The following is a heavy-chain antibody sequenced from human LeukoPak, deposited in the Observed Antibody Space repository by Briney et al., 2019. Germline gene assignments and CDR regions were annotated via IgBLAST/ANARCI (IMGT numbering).Heavy chain of an antibody. CDR3: ARGHQWRGDNY. J-gene: IGHJ4*02. V-gene: IGHV1-8*01. Sequence: ASVKVSCKASGYTFTSYDINWVRQATGQGLEWMGWMNPISGNTGYAQKFQGRVTMTRNTSISTAYMELSSLRSEDTAVYYRARGHQWRGDNYWGQGTLVTVSS. D-gene: IGHD6-19*01. CDR2: MNPISGNT. CDR1: GYTFTSYD.